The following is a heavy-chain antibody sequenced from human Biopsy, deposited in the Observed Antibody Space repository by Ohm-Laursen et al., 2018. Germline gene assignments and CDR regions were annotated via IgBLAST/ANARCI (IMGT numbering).Heavy chain of an antibody. J-gene: IGHJ4*02. CDR2: IDSSAAST. V-gene: IGHV3-23*01. D-gene: IGHD4-17*01. CDR1: GFTFKNYA. Sequence: LSLTCAASGFTFKNYAMNWVRQAPGKGLDWVSSIDSSAASTFYADSVKGRFTISRDNSKNTLFLQMNSLRAADTAIYYCASDRNGDPSAFDYWGQGTPVTVSS. CDR3: ASDRNGDPSAFDY.